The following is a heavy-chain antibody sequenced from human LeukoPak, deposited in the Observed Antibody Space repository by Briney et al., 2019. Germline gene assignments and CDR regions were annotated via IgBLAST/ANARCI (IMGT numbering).Heavy chain of an antibody. D-gene: IGHD2-2*01. CDR1: GFTFSSYE. CDR3: ARDLWKYQLPRYYYYGMDV. Sequence: PGGSLRLSCAASGFTFSSYEMNWVRQAPGKGLEWVSSISSSSSYIYYADSVKGRFTISRDNAKNSLYLQMNSLRAEDTAVYYCARDLWKYQLPRYYYYGMDVWGQGTTVTVSS. V-gene: IGHV3-21*01. J-gene: IGHJ6*02. CDR2: ISSSSSYI.